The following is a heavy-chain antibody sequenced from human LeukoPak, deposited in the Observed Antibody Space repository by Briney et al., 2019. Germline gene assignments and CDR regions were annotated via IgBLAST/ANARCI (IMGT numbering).Heavy chain of an antibody. V-gene: IGHV3-48*03. CDR2: ISSSGSTI. Sequence: GGSLRLSCAASGFTFRSYEMNWVRQAPGKGLEWVSYISSSGSTIYYADSVKGRFTISRDNAKNSLYLQMNSLRAEDTAVYYCARDKEDYYDSSPDYWGQGTLVTVSS. J-gene: IGHJ4*02. CDR1: GFTFRSYE. CDR3: ARDKEDYYDSSPDY. D-gene: IGHD3-22*01.